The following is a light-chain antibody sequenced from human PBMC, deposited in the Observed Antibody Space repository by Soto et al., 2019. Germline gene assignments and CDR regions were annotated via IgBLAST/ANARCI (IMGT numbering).Light chain of an antibody. CDR1: QSVLYSSNNKNY. J-gene: IGKJ1*01. Sequence: DIVMTQSPDSLAVSLGERATINCKSSQSVLYSSNNKNYLAWYQQKPGQPPKLLIYWASTRESGVPDRFSGSGSGTDFTLHISSLQAEDVAVYYCQQYYITRTLGQGTKVEIK. CDR3: QQYYITRT. CDR2: WAS. V-gene: IGKV4-1*01.